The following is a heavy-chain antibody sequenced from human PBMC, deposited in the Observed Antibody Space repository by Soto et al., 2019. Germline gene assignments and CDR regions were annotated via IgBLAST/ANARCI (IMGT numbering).Heavy chain of an antibody. Sequence: GASVKVSCKASGGTFSSYAISWVRQAPGQGLEWMGGIIPIFGTANYAQKFQGRVTITADESTSTAYMELSSLRSEDTAVYYCATPIVRQGPKIYYYDSSGYSFDYWGQGTLVNVS. CDR2: IIPIFGTA. D-gene: IGHD3-22*01. CDR3: ATPIVRQGPKIYYYDSSGYSFDY. J-gene: IGHJ4*02. V-gene: IGHV1-69*13. CDR1: GGTFSSYA.